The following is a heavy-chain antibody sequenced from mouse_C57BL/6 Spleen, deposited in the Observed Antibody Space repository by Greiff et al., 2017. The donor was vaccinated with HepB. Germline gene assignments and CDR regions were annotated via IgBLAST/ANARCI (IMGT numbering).Heavy chain of an antibody. V-gene: IGHV1-19*01. J-gene: IGHJ4*01. CDR3: ARSAGSSYDYAMDY. CDR2: INPYNGGT. D-gene: IGHD1-1*01. Sequence: EVQLQQSGPVLVKPGASVKMSCKASGYTFTDYYMNWVKQSHGKSLEWIGVINPYNGGTSYNQKFKGKATLTVDKSSSTAYMELNSLTSEDSAVYYCARSAGSSYDYAMDYWGQGTSVTVSS. CDR1: GYTFTDYY.